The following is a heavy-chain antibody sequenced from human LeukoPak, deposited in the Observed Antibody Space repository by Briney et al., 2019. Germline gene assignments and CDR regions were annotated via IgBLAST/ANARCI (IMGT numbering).Heavy chain of an antibody. CDR1: GGSFSAFY. CDR2: INHSGST. V-gene: IGHV4-34*01. CDR3: ASGLYEVLFPYRGEYLHH. D-gene: IGHD2-21*01. Sequence: SETLSLTCAVYGGSFSAFYWTWLRQPPGVGLECIGEINHSGSTNYNPSLKSRVIISVDTSKNQFSLKLSSVTAADTAVYYCASGLYEVLFPYRGEYLHHWGQGTLVTVSS. J-gene: IGHJ1*01.